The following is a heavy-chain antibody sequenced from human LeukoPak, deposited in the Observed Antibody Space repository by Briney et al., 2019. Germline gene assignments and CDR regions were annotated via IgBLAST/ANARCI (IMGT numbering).Heavy chain of an antibody. J-gene: IGHJ3*02. CDR1: GGSFSGYY. V-gene: IGHV4-34*01. CDR3: ARGDSRDAFDI. D-gene: IGHD3-22*01. Sequence: SETLSLTCAVYGGSFSGYYWSWIRQPPGKGLEWIGEINHSGSTNYNPSLKSRVTISVDTSKNQFSLKLSSVTAADTAVYYCARGDSRDAFDIWGQGTMVTVS. CDR2: INHSGST.